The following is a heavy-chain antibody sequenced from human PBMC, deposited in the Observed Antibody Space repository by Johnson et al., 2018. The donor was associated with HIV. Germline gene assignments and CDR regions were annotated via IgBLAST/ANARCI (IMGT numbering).Heavy chain of an antibody. D-gene: IGHD1-26*01. CDR3: ARDLGGSGDAFDI. Sequence: QVQLVESGGGVVQPGRSLRLSCAASGFTFSSYAMHWVRQAPGKGLEWVAVISYDGSNKYYADSVKGRFTISRDNSKNTLYLQMNSLRAEDTAVYYCARDLGGSGDAFDIWGQGTMVTVSS. CDR2: ISYDGSNK. CDR1: GFTFSSYA. V-gene: IGHV3-30-3*01. J-gene: IGHJ3*02.